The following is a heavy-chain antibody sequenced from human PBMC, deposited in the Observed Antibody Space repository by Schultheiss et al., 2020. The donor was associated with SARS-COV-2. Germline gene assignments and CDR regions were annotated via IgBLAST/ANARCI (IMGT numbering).Heavy chain of an antibody. CDR2: IYTSGST. CDR3: ASTVVEDYGDYVDY. Sequence: SETLSLTCTVSGGSISSYYWSWIRQPPGKGLEWIGYIYTSGSTNYNPSLKSRVTMSVDTSKNQFSLKLSSVTAADTAVYYCASTVVEDYGDYVDYWGQGTLVTVSS. CDR1: GGSISSYY. D-gene: IGHD4-17*01. V-gene: IGHV4-4*08. J-gene: IGHJ4*02.